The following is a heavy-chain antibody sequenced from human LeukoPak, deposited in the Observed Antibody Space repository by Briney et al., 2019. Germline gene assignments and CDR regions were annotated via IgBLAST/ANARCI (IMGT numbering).Heavy chain of an antibody. Sequence: ASVTVSCKASGYTFTSYGISWVRQAPGQGLEWMGWISAYNGNTNYAQKLQGRVTMTTDTSTSTAYMELRSLGSDDTAVYYCARATVPLREIQLWLPADYWGQGTLVTVSS. J-gene: IGHJ4*02. V-gene: IGHV1-18*01. CDR3: ARATVPLREIQLWLPADY. CDR2: ISAYNGNT. D-gene: IGHD5-18*01. CDR1: GYTFTSYG.